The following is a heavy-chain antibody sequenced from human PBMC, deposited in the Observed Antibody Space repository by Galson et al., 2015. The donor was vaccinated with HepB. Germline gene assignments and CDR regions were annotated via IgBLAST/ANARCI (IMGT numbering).Heavy chain of an antibody. J-gene: IGHJ4*02. V-gene: IGHV1-18*01. D-gene: IGHD2-15*01. Sequence: SVKVSCKASGYTFTSYGISWVRQAPGQGLEWMGWISAYNGNTNYAQKLQGRVTMTTDTSTSTAYMELRSLRSDDTAVYYCAREECSGGSCQYYFDYWGQGTLVTVSS. CDR1: GYTFTSYG. CDR3: AREECSGGSCQYYFDY. CDR2: ISAYNGNT.